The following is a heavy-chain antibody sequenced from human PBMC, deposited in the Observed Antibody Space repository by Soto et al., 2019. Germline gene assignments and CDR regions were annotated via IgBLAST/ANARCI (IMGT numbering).Heavy chain of an antibody. Sequence: QVHLVESGGGVVQPGRSLRLSCAASGFSFRSHGMHWVRQAPGMGLERVAVIWDDGSKKYYADSVKGRFTISRDNSKNTLYLEMNSLRAEDTAVYYCARDSSGVTTYFDSWGQGSLVTVSS. V-gene: IGHV3-33*01. J-gene: IGHJ4*02. CDR2: IWDDGSKK. CDR1: GFSFRSHG. D-gene: IGHD4-17*01. CDR3: ARDSSGVTTYFDS.